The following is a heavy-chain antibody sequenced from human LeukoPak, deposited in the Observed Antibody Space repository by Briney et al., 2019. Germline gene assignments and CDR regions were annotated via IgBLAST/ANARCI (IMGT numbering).Heavy chain of an antibody. CDR2: IKQDGTEK. Sequence: GESLRLSCAASGFTFTTYWIGWVRQAPGKGLEWMANIKQDGTEKYYVDSVKGRFTISRDNAKNSLYLQMNSLRVEDTAVYYCARLAKYFYGSETYYFFEHWGQGTPVTASS. J-gene: IGHJ4*02. CDR1: GFTFTTYW. V-gene: IGHV3-7*01. D-gene: IGHD3-10*01. CDR3: ARLAKYFYGSETYYFFEH.